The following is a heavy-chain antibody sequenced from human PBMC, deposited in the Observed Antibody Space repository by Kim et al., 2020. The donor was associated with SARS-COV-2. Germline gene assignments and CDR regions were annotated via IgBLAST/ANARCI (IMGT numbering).Heavy chain of an antibody. D-gene: IGHD3-16*01. V-gene: IGHV1-69*13. Sequence: SVKVSCKASGGTFSSYAISWVRQAPGQGLEWMGGIIPIFGTANYAQKFQGRVTITADESTSTAYMELSSLRSEDTAVYYCARGPPLRSGVTVVSWDYYYYYGMDVWGQGTTVTVSS. CDR3: ARGPPLRSGVTVVSWDYYYYYGMDV. J-gene: IGHJ6*02. CDR1: GGTFSSYA. CDR2: IIPIFGTA.